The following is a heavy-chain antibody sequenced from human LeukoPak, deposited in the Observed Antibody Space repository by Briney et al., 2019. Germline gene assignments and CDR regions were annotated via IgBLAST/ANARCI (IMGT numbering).Heavy chain of an antibody. CDR2: IRGSGGST. Sequence: GGSLRLSCAASGFTFSSYAISWVRQAPGKGLHWFSPIRGSGGSTYYAHSSKGPFPISRDNSKNTLYLQMNSLRAEDTAVYYCAKGEYSSSGAFDYWGQGTLVTVSS. CDR1: GFTFSSYA. V-gene: IGHV3-23*01. CDR3: AKGEYSSSGAFDY. J-gene: IGHJ4*02. D-gene: IGHD6-6*01.